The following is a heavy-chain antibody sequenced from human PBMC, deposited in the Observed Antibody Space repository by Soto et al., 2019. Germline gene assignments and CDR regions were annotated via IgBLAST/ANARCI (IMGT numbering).Heavy chain of an antibody. V-gene: IGHV4-34*01. CDR2: VNHSGST. CDR1: GGSFSGYY. D-gene: IGHD6-13*01. CDR3: ARGSGSSWYKS. Sequence: HVQLQQWGAGLLKPSETLSLTCAVYGGSFSGYYWSWIRQPPGKGLEWIGEVNHSGSTKYNPSLKSRVTISVDTSKTQCSLRLSSVTAADTSVYYCARGSGSSWYKSWGQGTLVTVSS. J-gene: IGHJ1*01.